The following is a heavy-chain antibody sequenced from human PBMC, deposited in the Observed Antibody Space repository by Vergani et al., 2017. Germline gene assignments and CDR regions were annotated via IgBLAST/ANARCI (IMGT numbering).Heavy chain of an antibody. CDR2: LIPIFGTT. J-gene: IGHJ4*02. D-gene: IGHD2-15*01. CDR1: GGTFSTYA. CDR3: ARALRYCSGGSCYLDY. Sequence: QVQLVQSGAEVKKPGSSVKVSCKASGGTFSTYAISWVRQAPGQGLEWMGRLIPIFGTTNYAQNFQGRVTITADESTRTDYMELSSLRSEDTAVYYCARALRYCSGGSCYLDYWGQGTLITVSS. V-gene: IGHV1-69*13.